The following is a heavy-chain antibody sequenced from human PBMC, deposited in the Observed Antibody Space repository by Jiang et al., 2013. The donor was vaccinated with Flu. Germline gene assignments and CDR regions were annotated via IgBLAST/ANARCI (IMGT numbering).Heavy chain of an antibody. D-gene: IGHD6-13*01. CDR2: IYFSGTT. V-gene: IGHV4-39*07. J-gene: IGHJ5*02. Sequence: GPGLVKPSETLSLTCTVSGGSIRSNNHFWGWIRQPPGKGLEWIGSIYFSGTTYNNPSLKSRVTISIDTSKDQFSLNLRSVTAADTAVYYCARVFPGYSSSWFSNWFDPGAR. CDR1: GGSIRSNNHF. CDR3: ARVFPGYSSSWFSNWFDP.